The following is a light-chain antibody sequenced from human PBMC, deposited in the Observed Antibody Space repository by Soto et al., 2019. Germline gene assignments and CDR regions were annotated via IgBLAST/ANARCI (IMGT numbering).Light chain of an antibody. Sequence: EVVLTQSPATLSLSPGERATLSCRASQSVSNNYLAWYQQKPGQSPKLLIFGSSDRGTGIPDRFSGSGSGTDFTLTISRLEPEDFAVYYCQQYGSSPPYTFGQGTKLQIK. CDR3: QQYGSSPPYT. CDR2: GSS. J-gene: IGKJ2*01. CDR1: QSVSNNY. V-gene: IGKV3-20*01.